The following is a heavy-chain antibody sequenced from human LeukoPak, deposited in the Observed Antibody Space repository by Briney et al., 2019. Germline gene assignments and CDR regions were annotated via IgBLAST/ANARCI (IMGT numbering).Heavy chain of an antibody. CDR2: ISGSGSST. V-gene: IGHV3-23*01. Sequence: GGSLRLSCAASGFTFSSYAMSWVRQAPGKGLEWVSAISGSGSSTYYADSVKGRFTISRDNSKNTLYLQMNSLRAEDTAVYYCASDMTTVTTSFDYWGQGTLVTVSS. CDR1: GFTFSSYA. CDR3: ASDMTTVTTSFDY. J-gene: IGHJ4*02. D-gene: IGHD4-17*01.